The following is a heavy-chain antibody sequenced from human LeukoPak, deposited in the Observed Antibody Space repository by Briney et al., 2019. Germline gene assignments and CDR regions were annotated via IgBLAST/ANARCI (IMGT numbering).Heavy chain of an antibody. J-gene: IGHJ6*03. V-gene: IGHV3-7*01. CDR1: GFTFSSYW. CDR3: ARMKGGSYYNYYYMDV. CDR2: IKQDGSEK. D-gene: IGHD1-26*01. Sequence: GGSLRLSCAASGFTFSSYWMSWVRQAPGKGLEWVANIKQDGSEKYYVDSVKGRFTISRDNAKNSLYLQMNSLRAEGTAVYYCARMKGGSYYNYYYMDVWGKGTTVTVSS.